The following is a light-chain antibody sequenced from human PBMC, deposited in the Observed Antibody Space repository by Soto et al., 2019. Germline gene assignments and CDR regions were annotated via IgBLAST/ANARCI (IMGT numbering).Light chain of an antibody. CDR1: SSDAGGYNY. J-gene: IGLJ3*02. V-gene: IGLV2-11*01. CDR2: DVS. CDR3: CSYSGSYTWV. Sequence: QSALTQPRSVSGSPGQSVTISCTGTSSDAGGYNYVSWYQQYPGKAPKFMIYDVSKRPSGVPDRFSGSKSGNTASLTISGLQAEDEADYYCCSYSGSYTWVFGGGTKLTVL.